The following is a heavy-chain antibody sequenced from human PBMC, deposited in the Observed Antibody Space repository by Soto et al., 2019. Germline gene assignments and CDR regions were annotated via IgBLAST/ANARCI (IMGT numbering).Heavy chain of an antibody. CDR2: ISGNSGTT. CDR3: AKRPLWVELPNSYLDY. V-gene: IGHV3-23*01. J-gene: IGHJ4*01. D-gene: IGHD1-26*01. Sequence: EVQQLDSGGGLVQPGGSLRLSCAASGFTFSNYAMTWVRQAPGQGLEWVSVISGNSGTTYYADSVMGRFTISRDNSKNTLSLQMNSRGAEDTAVYYCAKRPLWVELPNSYLDYWGHGTLVTVSS. CDR1: GFTFSNYA.